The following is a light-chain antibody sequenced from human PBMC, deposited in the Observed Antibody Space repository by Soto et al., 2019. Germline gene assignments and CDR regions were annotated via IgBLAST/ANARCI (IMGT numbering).Light chain of an antibody. J-gene: IGKJ4*01. Sequence: EVVLTQSPDTLSLSVGERASLSCRASQSISSNFLAWYQQKPGQAPRLLIYSASTRATGVPDRFSGSGSGTHFTLTITRLEPEDFAVYYCQQHANWPLTFGGGTKVDIK. CDR1: QSISSNF. CDR2: SAS. CDR3: QQHANWPLT. V-gene: IGKV3D-20*02.